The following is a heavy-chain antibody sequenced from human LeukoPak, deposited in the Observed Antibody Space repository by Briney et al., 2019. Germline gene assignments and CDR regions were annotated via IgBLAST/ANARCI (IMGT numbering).Heavy chain of an antibody. D-gene: IGHD6-13*01. V-gene: IGHV4-39*07. Sequence: SETLSLTCTVSGGSISSSGYYWGWIRQPPGKGLEWIGSIYYSGSTYYNPSLKSRVTISVDTSKNQFSLKLSSVTAADTAVYYCARAFLRYSSWSRSLRTENWFDPWGQGTLVTVSS. J-gene: IGHJ5*02. CDR1: GGSISSSGYY. CDR2: IYYSGST. CDR3: ARAFLRYSSWSRSLRTENWFDP.